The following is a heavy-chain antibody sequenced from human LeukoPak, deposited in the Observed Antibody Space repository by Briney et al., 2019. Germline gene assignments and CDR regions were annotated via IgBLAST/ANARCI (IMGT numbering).Heavy chain of an antibody. CDR3: ARVNDYGGNDDAFDI. Sequence: PGGSLRLSCAASGFTFSSYEMNWVRQAPGKGLEWVSYIRSSGSIIFYADSEKGRFTISRDNAKNSLYLQMNSLRAEDTAVYYCARVNDYGGNDDAFDIWGQGTMVTVSS. V-gene: IGHV3-48*03. CDR1: GFTFSSYE. J-gene: IGHJ3*02. CDR2: IRSSGSII. D-gene: IGHD4-23*01.